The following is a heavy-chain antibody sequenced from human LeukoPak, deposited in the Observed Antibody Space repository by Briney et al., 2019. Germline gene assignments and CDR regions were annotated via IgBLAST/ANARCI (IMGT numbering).Heavy chain of an antibody. Sequence: PGGSLRLSCAASGFTFSSYSMNWVRQAPGKGLEWVSSISSSSSYLYYADSVKGRFTISRDNAKNSLYLQMNSLRAEDTAVYYCARAPWSSSSGSDYWGQGTLVTVSS. D-gene: IGHD6-6*01. J-gene: IGHJ4*02. V-gene: IGHV3-21*01. CDR1: GFTFSSYS. CDR2: ISSSSSYL. CDR3: ARAPWSSSSGSDY.